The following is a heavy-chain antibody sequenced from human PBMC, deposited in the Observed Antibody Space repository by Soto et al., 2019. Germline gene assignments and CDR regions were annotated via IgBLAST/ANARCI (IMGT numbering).Heavy chain of an antibody. V-gene: IGHV4-30-2*01. CDR1: GGSISSGGYS. D-gene: IGHD1-26*01. CDR3: ARLGGSYAVPHFDY. Sequence: SETLSLTCTVSGGSISSGGYSWSWIRQPPGKGLEWIGYIYHSGSTYYNPSLKSRVTISVDRSKNQFSLKLSSVTAADTAVYYCARLGGSYAVPHFDYWGQGTLVTVSS. CDR2: IYHSGST. J-gene: IGHJ4*02.